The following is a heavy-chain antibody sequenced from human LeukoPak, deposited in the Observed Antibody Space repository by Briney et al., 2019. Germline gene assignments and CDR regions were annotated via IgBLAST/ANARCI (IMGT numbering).Heavy chain of an antibody. V-gene: IGHV3-7*01. CDR1: GFTFSSYW. D-gene: IGHD3-10*01. CDR3: ARDLPDGTRGLFDY. CDR2: IKQDGSEK. J-gene: IGHJ4*02. Sequence: PGGSLRLSCAASGFTFSSYWMSWVRQAPGKGLEWVANIKQDGSEKYYVDSVKGRFTISRDNAKNSLYLQMNSLRAEDTAVYYCARDLPDGTRGLFDYWGQGTLVTVSS.